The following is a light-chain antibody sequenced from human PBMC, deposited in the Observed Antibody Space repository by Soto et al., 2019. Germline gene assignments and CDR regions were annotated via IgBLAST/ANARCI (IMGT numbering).Light chain of an antibody. V-gene: IGKV1D-16*01. CDR2: SAS. CDR1: QGIGVR. CDR3: QQYDHPPYT. Sequence: IQMTQSPSTLSASIGDRVTITCRASQGIGVRLAWFQQKPGKAPQYLIQSASTLQSGVPSRFSGSGSGTEFILTINSLQPEDVATYYCQQYDHPPYTFGQGTKLEIK. J-gene: IGKJ2*01.